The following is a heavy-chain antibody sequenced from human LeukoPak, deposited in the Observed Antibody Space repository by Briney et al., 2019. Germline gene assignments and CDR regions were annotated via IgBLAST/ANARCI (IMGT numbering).Heavy chain of an antibody. Sequence: GGSLRLSCAASGFSFSGFGMNWLRQAPGKGLEWITYIGSSGSAGGNIYYAVSVKGRFTVSRDNAKDSLFLQMNSLQVADTAVYYCARVGTPYFTYYMDVWGKGTTVTVSS. CDR3: ARVGTPYFTYYMDV. V-gene: IGHV3-48*04. D-gene: IGHD2-21*01. CDR2: IGSSGSAGGNI. CDR1: GFSFSGFG. J-gene: IGHJ6*03.